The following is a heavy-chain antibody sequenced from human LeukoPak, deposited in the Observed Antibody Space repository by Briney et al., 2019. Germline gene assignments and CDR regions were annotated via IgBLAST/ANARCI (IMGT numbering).Heavy chain of an antibody. D-gene: IGHD3-22*01. CDR2: ISVRSNYI. J-gene: IGHJ4*02. CDR1: GYTFSSFS. V-gene: IGHV3-21*01. Sequence: GGSLGLSCVASGYTFSSFSINWFRQAPGKGLEWVSSISVRSNYIYYADSVRGRFSISRDDARDSLFLQMNSLRAEDTAVYYCVRLRRNSDTSGYYYYYDYWGQGTLVTVSS. CDR3: VRLRRNSDTSGYYYYYDY.